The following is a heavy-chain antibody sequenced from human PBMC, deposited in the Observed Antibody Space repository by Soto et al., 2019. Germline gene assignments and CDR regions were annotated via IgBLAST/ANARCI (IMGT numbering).Heavy chain of an antibody. CDR2: INPNSGGT. Sequence: GASVKVSCKASGYTFTAYYMHWVRQAPGQGLEWMGWINPNSGGTYHAQNFQGRVTMTRDTSTTTAYMELASLRSDDTAVYYCARGGGRDYNELDPWGHGTLVTVSS. D-gene: IGHD4-17*01. J-gene: IGHJ5*02. CDR3: ARGGGRDYNELDP. V-gene: IGHV1-2*02. CDR1: GYTFTAYY.